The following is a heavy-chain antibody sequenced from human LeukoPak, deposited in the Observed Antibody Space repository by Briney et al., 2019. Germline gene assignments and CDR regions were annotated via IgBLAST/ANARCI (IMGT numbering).Heavy chain of an antibody. CDR2: IYYSGST. J-gene: IGHJ5*02. CDR1: GGSISSSSYY. CDR3: ARRPLVGAYNWFDP. D-gene: IGHD1-26*01. V-gene: IGHV4-39*01. Sequence: PSETLSLTCTVSGGSISSSSYYWGWIRQPPGKGLEWIGSIYYSGSTYYNPSLKSRVTISVDTSKNQFSLKLSSVTAADTAVYYCARRPLVGAYNWFDPWGQGTLVTVSS.